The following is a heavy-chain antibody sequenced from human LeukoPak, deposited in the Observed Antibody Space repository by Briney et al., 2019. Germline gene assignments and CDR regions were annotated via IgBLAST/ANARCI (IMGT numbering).Heavy chain of an antibody. Sequence: GGSLRLSCAASGFTFSSYGMHWVRQAPGKGLEWVAVIWYDGSNKYYADSVKGRFTISRDNSKNTLYLQMNSLRAEDTAVYYCARSRPVYSSGWQYFDYWGQGTLVTVSS. J-gene: IGHJ4*02. CDR2: IWYDGSNK. D-gene: IGHD6-19*01. CDR1: GFTFSSYG. V-gene: IGHV3-33*01. CDR3: ARSRPVYSSGWQYFDY.